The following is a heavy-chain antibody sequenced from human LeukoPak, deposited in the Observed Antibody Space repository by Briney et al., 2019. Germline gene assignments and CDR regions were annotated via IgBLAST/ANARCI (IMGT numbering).Heavy chain of an antibody. J-gene: IGHJ4*02. Sequence: ASVKVSCKASGGTFSIYAISWVRQAPGQGVEWMGGIIPIFGTANYAQKFQGRVTITADESTSTAYMELSSLRSEDTAEYYCASEWGGILRFLDYWGQGTLVTVSS. CDR1: GGTFSIYA. V-gene: IGHV1-69*13. CDR2: IIPIFGTA. CDR3: ASEWGGILRFLDY. D-gene: IGHD3-3*01.